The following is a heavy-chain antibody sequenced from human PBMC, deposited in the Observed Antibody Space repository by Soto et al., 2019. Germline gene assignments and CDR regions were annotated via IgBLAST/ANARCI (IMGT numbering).Heavy chain of an antibody. CDR2: IYYSGST. CDR3: ATTLVRGVAGTGFDY. CDR1: GVSISSSSYY. D-gene: IGHD3-10*01. Sequence: QLQLQESGPGLVKPSETLSLTCTVSGVSISSSSYYWGWIRQPPGKGLEWIGSIYYSGSTYYNPSLKSRVTISGDTSNNQFSLKLASVTAADTAVYYCATTLVRGVAGTGFDYWGQGTLATVSS. J-gene: IGHJ4*02. V-gene: IGHV4-39*01.